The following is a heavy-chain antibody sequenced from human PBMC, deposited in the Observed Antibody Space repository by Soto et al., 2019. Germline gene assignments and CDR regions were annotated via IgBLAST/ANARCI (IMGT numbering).Heavy chain of an antibody. CDR3: ARGTTLAIFDYGMDV. J-gene: IGHJ6*02. V-gene: IGHV3-30-3*01. Sequence: QVQLVESGGGVVQPGRSLRLSCAASGFTFTSYAMHWVRQAPGKGLEWVAVISNDGSNYYYADSVRGRFTISRDNTKNTLFLQMSSLRGEDSGVYYCARGTTLAIFDYGMDVWGQGITVTVSS. D-gene: IGHD3-3*01. CDR1: GFTFTSYA. CDR2: ISNDGSNY.